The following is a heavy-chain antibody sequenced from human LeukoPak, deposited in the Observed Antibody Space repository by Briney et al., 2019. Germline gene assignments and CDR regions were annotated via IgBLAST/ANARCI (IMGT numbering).Heavy chain of an antibody. D-gene: IGHD6-19*01. CDR2: ISSSSRYI. CDR1: GFTFSSYT. V-gene: IGHV3-21*01. CDR3: ARGIAVTKYYYYMDV. J-gene: IGHJ6*03. Sequence: PGGSLRLSCAASGFTFSSYTMNWVRQAPGKGLEWVSSISSSSRYIYYADSVKGRFTISRDNAKNSLYLQMNSLRAEDTAVYYCARGIAVTKYYYYMDVWGKGTTVSVSS.